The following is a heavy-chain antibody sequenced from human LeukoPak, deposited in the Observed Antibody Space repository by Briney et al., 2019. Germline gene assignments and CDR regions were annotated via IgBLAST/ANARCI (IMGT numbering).Heavy chain of an antibody. CDR1: GFTFSNYW. Sequence: GGSLRLCCAASGFTFSNYWMSWVRQAPGKGLEWVANINQDGSEEYYVDSVKGRFTVSRDNAKNSLYLQMNSLRAEDTAVYYCARDGRYISDYWGQGTLVIVSS. CDR2: INQDGSEE. D-gene: IGHD1-26*01. J-gene: IGHJ4*02. CDR3: ARDGRYISDY. V-gene: IGHV3-7*05.